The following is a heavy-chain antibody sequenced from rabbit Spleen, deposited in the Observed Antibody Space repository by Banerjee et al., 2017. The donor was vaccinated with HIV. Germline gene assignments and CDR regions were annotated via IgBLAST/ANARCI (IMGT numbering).Heavy chain of an antibody. Sequence: QSLEESGGGLVKPGASLTLTCKASGFSFNSGYDMCWVRQAPGKGLEWVACAYAGNSGSTYSATWAKGRFTISKTSSTTVTLQMTRLTAADTATYFCARDTSSSFSSYGMDLWGPGTLVTVS. V-gene: IGHV1S40*01. CDR1: GFSFNSGYD. D-gene: IGHD1-1*01. CDR3: ARDTSSSFSSYGMDL. CDR2: AYAGNSGST. J-gene: IGHJ6*01.